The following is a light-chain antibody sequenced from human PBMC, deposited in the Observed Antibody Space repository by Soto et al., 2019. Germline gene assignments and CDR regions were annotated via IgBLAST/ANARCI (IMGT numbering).Light chain of an antibody. CDR3: QKYDRAPT. V-gene: IGKV1-27*01. CDR1: QGIGTA. Sequence: DIQMTQSPSSLSASVGDRVTITCRPSQGIGTAVAWYQQNPGAVPKLLVHTASTLQSGVPSRFSGSGSGTDFTLTISSLQPEDVATYYCQKYDRAPTFGPGTKVEIK. CDR2: TAS. J-gene: IGKJ1*01.